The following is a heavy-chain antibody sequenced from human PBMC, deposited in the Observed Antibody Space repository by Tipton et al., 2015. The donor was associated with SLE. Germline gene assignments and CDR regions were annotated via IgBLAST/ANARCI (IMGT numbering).Heavy chain of an antibody. CDR3: ARGGMWFGESPTNYLDD. J-gene: IGHJ4*02. D-gene: IGHD3-10*01. Sequence: SLRLSCAASGFRFSSYIMYWVRQAPGKRLEYVSAISGTGVNTYYADSVKGRFTISRDNSENTVYLQMDTLRTEGMAMYYCARGGMWFGESPTNYLDDWGQGTLVTVSS. CDR1: GFRFSSYI. V-gene: IGHV3-64*02. CDR2: ISGTGVNT.